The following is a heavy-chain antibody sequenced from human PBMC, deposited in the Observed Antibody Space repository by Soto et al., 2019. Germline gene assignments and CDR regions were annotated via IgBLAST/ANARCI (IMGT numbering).Heavy chain of an antibody. J-gene: IGHJ5*02. CDR2: ISYDGSNK. Sequence: GGSLRLSCAASGFTFSSYGMHWVRQAPGKGLEWVAVISYDGSNKYYADSVKGRFTISRDNSKNTLYLQMNSLRAEDTAVYYCAREGGSETLQPSYNWFDTWGQGTLVTVSS. CDR1: GFTFSSYG. D-gene: IGHD6-25*01. CDR3: AREGGSETLQPSYNWFDT. V-gene: IGHV3-30*03.